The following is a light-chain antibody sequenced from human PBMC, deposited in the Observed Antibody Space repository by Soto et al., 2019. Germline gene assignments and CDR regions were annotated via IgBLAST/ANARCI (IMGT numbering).Light chain of an antibody. V-gene: IGLV2-23*01. CDR1: SSDVGSYNL. CDR2: EGS. CDR3: RSYAGSSTFPYV. Sequence: QSVLTQPASVSGSPGQSITISCTGTSSDVGSYNLVSWYQQHPGKAPKLMIYEGSKRPSGVSNRFSGSKSGNTASLTISGLQAEDEADYYCRSYAGSSTFPYVFGTGTKVTVL. J-gene: IGLJ1*01.